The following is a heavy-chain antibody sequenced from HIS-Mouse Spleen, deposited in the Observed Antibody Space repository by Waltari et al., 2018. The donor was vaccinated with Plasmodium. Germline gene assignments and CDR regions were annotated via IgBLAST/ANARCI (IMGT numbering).Heavy chain of an antibody. D-gene: IGHD1-26*01. V-gene: IGHV3-30*18. J-gene: IGHJ4*02. CDR2: ISYDGSNK. Sequence: QVQLVESGGGVVQPGRSRSLSCAASGFPFSSYGMPWLRQAPGKGLEWVAVISYDGSNKYYADSVKGRFTISRDNSKNTLYLQMNSLRAEDTAVYYCAKKAGSGSFFDYWGQGTLVTVSS. CDR1: GFPFSSYG. CDR3: AKKAGSGSFFDY.